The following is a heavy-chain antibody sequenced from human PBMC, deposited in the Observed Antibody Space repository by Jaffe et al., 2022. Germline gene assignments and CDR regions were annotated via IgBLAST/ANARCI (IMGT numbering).Heavy chain of an antibody. Sequence: QVTLRESGPALVKPTQTLTLTCTFSGFSLSTSGMCVSWIRQPPGKALEWLALIDWDDDKYYSTSLKTRLTISKDTSKNQVVLTMTNMDPVDTATYYCARTPRGYDFWSGFDYWGQGTLVTVSS. J-gene: IGHJ4*02. D-gene: IGHD3-3*01. CDR3: ARTPRGYDFWSGFDY. V-gene: IGHV2-70*01. CDR2: IDWDDDK. CDR1: GFSLSTSGMC.